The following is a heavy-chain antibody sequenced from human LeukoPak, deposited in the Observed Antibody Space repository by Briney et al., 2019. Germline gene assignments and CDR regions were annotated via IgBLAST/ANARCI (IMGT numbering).Heavy chain of an antibody. CDR2: INPSGGST. V-gene: IGHV1-46*01. Sequence: GASVKVSCKASGYTFTGYYMHWVRQAPGQGLEWMGIINPSGGSTSYAQKFQGRVTMTRDTSTSTAYMELSSLRSEDTAVYYCARTDIVARRAYYFDYWGQGTLVTVSS. D-gene: IGHD5-12*01. CDR1: GYTFTGYY. CDR3: ARTDIVARRAYYFDY. J-gene: IGHJ4*02.